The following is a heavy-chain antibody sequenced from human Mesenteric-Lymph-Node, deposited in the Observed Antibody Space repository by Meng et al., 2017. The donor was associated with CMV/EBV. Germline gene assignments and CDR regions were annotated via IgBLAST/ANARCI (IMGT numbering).Heavy chain of an antibody. CDR2: IYSGGSST. Sequence: GESLKISCAASGFTFSGYAMSWVRQAPGKGLEWVSVIYSGGSSTYYADSVKGRFTISRDNSKNTLYLQMNSLRAEDTAVYYCAKVWNPNSYGYWDYYYYYGMDVWGQGTTVTVSS. CDR3: AKVWNPNSYGYWDYYYYYGMDV. D-gene: IGHD5-18*01. CDR1: GFTFSGYA. V-gene: IGHV3-23*03. J-gene: IGHJ6*02.